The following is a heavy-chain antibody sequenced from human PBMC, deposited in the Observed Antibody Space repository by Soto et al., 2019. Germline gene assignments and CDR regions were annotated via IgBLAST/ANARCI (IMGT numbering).Heavy chain of an antibody. CDR3: ARGYNCPYYFGY. CDR1: GYTFTSYG. J-gene: IGHJ4*02. D-gene: IGHD1-20*01. V-gene: IGHV1-18*01. CDR2: ISAYNGNT. Sequence: WASVKVSCKAYGYTFTSYGISWVRQAPGQGLEWMGWISAYNGNTNYAQKLQGRVTMTTDTSTSTAYMELRSMRSDYTAVYYCARGYNCPYYFGYWGQGTLVTVSS.